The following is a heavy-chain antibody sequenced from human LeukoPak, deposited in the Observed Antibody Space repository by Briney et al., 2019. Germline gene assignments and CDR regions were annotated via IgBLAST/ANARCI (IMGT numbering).Heavy chain of an antibody. V-gene: IGHV4-61*02. D-gene: IGHD3-3*01. CDR2: IYTSGST. Sequence: IPSETLSLTCTVSGGSISSGSYYWSWIRQPAGKGLEWIGRIYTSGSTNYNPSLKSRVTISVDTSKNQFSLKLSSVTAADTAVYYCAREGRRFLNGYYYYYMDVWGKGTTVTVSS. CDR1: GGSISSGSYY. CDR3: AREGRRFLNGYYYYYMDV. J-gene: IGHJ6*03.